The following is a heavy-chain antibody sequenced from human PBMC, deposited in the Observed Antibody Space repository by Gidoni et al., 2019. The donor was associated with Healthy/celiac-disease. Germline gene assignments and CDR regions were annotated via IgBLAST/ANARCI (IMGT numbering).Heavy chain of an antibody. CDR3: ARGPGWWNWFDP. J-gene: IGHJ5*02. CDR1: GGSFSGYY. Sequence: QVQLQQWGAGLLKPSETLSLTCAFYGGSFSGYYWSWIRQPPGKGLEWIGEINHSGSTNYNPSLKSRVTISVDTSKNQFSLKLSSVTAADTAVYYCARGPGWWNWFDPWGQGTLVTVSS. V-gene: IGHV4-34*01. D-gene: IGHD2-8*02. CDR2: INHSGST.